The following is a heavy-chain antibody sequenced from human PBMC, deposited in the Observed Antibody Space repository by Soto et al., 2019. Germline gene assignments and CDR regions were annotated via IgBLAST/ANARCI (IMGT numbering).Heavy chain of an antibody. CDR1: GFTFSSYA. D-gene: IGHD1-26*01. CDR2: ISYDGSNK. Sequence: PGGSLRLSCAASGFTFSSYAMHWVRQAPGKGLEWVAVISYDGSNKYYADSVKGRFTISRDSSKNTLYLQMNSLRAEDTAVYYCARELGGYYYYGMDVWGQGTTVTVSS. V-gene: IGHV3-30-3*01. J-gene: IGHJ6*02. CDR3: ARELGGYYYYGMDV.